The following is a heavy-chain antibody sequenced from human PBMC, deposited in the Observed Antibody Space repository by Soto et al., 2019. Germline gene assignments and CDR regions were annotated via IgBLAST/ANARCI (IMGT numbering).Heavy chain of an antibody. CDR2: MNPNSGNT. D-gene: IGHD6-13*01. J-gene: IGHJ6*03. Sequence: ASVKVSCKASGYTFTSYDINWVRQATGQGLEWMGWMNPNSGNTGYAQKFQGRVTMTRNTSISTAYMELSSLRSEDTAVYYCARVVAAAVYYYYYYMDVWGKGTTVTVSS. CDR3: ARVVAAAVYYYYYYMDV. CDR1: GYTFTSYD. V-gene: IGHV1-8*02.